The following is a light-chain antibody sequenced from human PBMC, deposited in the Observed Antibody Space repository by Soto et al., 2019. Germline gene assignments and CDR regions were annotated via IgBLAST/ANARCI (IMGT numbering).Light chain of an antibody. J-gene: IGKJ4*01. Sequence: EIVLTQSPGTLSLSPGERATLSCRASQRVSSSYLAWYQPRPGQAPRLLIYGASSRATGIPDRFSGSGSGTDFTLTISRLEPEDFAVYYCQQYGSSPPLTFGGGTKVDIK. CDR1: QRVSSSY. CDR3: QQYGSSPPLT. CDR2: GAS. V-gene: IGKV3-20*01.